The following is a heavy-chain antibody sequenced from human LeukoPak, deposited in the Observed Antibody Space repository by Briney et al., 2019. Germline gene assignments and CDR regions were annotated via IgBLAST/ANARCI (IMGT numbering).Heavy chain of an antibody. D-gene: IGHD1-1*01. V-gene: IGHV3-48*04. J-gene: IGHJ4*02. CDR1: GFPFSDYS. Sequence: GGSLRLSCTASGFPFSDYSMNWVRQAPGKGLEWISYIGISSGNTKYADSVKGRFTISAGNARNSLYLQMNSLRVEDTAVYYCARDHNYAFDNWGQGTLVPVSS. CDR2: IGISSGNT. CDR3: ARDHNYAFDN.